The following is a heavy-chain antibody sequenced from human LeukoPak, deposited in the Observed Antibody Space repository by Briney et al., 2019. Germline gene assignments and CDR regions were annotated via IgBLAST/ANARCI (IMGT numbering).Heavy chain of an antibody. CDR3: ATGQYYSGSSYNTFDY. CDR1: GGSISSSSYY. J-gene: IGHJ4*02. CDR2: TYYSGRT. V-gene: IGHV4-39*01. D-gene: IGHD3-10*01. Sequence: SETLSLTCTVSGGSISSSSYYWGWIRQPPGKGLEWIGSTYYSGRTYYNPSLKSRVTISVDTSKNQFSLKLSSVTAADTAVYYCATGQYYSGSSYNTFDYWGQGTMVTVSS.